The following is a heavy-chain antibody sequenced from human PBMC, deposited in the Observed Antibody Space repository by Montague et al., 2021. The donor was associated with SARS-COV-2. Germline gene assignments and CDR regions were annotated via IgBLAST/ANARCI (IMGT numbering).Heavy chain of an antibody. Sequence: SETLSLTCAVYGGSFSGYYWSWIRQPPGKGLEWIGEINHSGSTNYNPSLKSRVTISVDTSKNQFSLKLSSVTAADTAVYYCARVRYSGSGTSLCMDVWGQGTTVTVSS. CDR1: GGSFSGYY. V-gene: IGHV4-34*01. J-gene: IGHJ6*02. CDR3: ARVRYSGSGTSLCMDV. CDR2: INHSGST. D-gene: IGHD3-10*01.